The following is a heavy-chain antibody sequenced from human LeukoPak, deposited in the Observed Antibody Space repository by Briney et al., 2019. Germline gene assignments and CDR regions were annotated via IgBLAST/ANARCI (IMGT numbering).Heavy chain of an antibody. CDR1: GGSFSGYY. J-gene: IGHJ6*03. Sequence: SETLSLTCAVYGGSFSGYYWGWIRQPPGKGLEWIGSIYYSGSTYYNPSLKSRVTISVDTSKNQFSLTLRSVTATDTALYYCAREMYYYISATQEYNYYMDVWGKGTTVTVSS. CDR3: AREMYYYISATQEYNYYMDV. D-gene: IGHD3-10*01. V-gene: IGHV4-34*01. CDR2: IYYSGST.